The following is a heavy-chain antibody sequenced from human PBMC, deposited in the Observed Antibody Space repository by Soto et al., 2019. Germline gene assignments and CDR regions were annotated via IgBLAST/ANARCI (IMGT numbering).Heavy chain of an antibody. CDR2: IYHRRST. J-gene: IGHJ4*02. CDR1: GGSISSSNW. D-gene: IGHD6-13*01. CDR3: ARGWGRAAAGSDY. Sequence: SETLSLTCTVSGGSISSSNWWSWVREPPGRGLEWIGKIYHRRSTNYTPSLKSRVTISVDKSKNQFYLKLNTVTAADTAVYYCARGWGRAAAGSDYWGQGTLVTVSS. V-gene: IGHV4-4*02.